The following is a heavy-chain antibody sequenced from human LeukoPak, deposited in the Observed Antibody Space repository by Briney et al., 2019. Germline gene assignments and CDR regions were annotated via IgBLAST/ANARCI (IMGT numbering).Heavy chain of an antibody. CDR1: GYSFTTYW. CDR3: ARLSLGQPGDY. Sequence: GESLKISCKGSGYSFTTYWIGGVRQMPGKGLEWMGRIDPTDSYTKYSPSFQGHVTISADKSISTAYLHWSSLKASGTAVYYCARLSLGQPGDYWGQGTLVTVSS. CDR2: IDPTDSYT. D-gene: IGHD2/OR15-2a*01. J-gene: IGHJ4*02. V-gene: IGHV5-10-1*01.